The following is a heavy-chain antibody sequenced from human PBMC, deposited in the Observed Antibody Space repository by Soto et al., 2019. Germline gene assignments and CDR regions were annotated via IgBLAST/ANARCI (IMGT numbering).Heavy chain of an antibody. J-gene: IGHJ4*02. CDR1: GGSISSSNFY. CDR2: IYYTGST. Sequence: SETLSLTCTVSGGSISSSNFYWGWIRQPPGKGLEWIGNIYYTGSTYYNPSLKSRVTISVDTSKNQFSLKLSSVTAADTAVYFCARLFYDSSEHFDYWGQGTLVTVPS. CDR3: ARLFYDSSEHFDY. V-gene: IGHV4-39*01. D-gene: IGHD3-22*01.